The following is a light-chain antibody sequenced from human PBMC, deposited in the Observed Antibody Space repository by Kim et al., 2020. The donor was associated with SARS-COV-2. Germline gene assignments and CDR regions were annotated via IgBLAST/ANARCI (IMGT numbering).Light chain of an antibody. V-gene: IGLV1-51*01. Sequence: QLVLTQPPSVSAAPGQKVTISCSGSSSNIGEKSVSWYQQLPGTAPKLLIFDNNKRPSGIPDRFSGSKSGTSATLDITGLQTGDEADYYCGTWDTSLSGVVFGGGTQLTVL. CDR3: GTWDTSLSGVV. CDR1: SSNIGEKS. CDR2: DNN. J-gene: IGLJ2*01.